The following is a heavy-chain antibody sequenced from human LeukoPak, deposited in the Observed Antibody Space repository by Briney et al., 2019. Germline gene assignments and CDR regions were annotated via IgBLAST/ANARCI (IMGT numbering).Heavy chain of an antibody. V-gene: IGHV3-74*01. Sequence: GGSLRLSCAASGFTFNNYWMHWVRQAPGKGLVWVSRINSDGSSTSYADSVKGRFTISRDNAKNTLYLQMNSLRAEDTAVYYCASGYCSGGSCYLEYFQHWGQGTLVTVSS. D-gene: IGHD2-15*01. CDR2: INSDGSST. CDR1: GFTFNNYW. J-gene: IGHJ1*01. CDR3: ASGYCSGGSCYLEYFQH.